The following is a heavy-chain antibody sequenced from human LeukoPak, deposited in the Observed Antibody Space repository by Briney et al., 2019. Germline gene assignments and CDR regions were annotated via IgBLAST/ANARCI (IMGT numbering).Heavy chain of an antibody. CDR3: ARAGYSSSWYTFDY. CDR1: GFTFSSYW. Sequence: PGGSLSLSCAASGFTFSSYWMHWVRQAPGKGLVWVSRINSDGISTNYADSVKGRFTISRDNAKNTLYLQMNSLRAEDTAVYYCARAGYSSSWYTFDYWGQGTLVTVSS. D-gene: IGHD6-13*01. CDR2: INSDGIST. J-gene: IGHJ4*02. V-gene: IGHV3-74*01.